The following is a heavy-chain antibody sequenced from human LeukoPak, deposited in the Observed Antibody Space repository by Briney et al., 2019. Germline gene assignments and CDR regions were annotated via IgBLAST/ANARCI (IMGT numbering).Heavy chain of an antibody. CDR1: GFTFSNYW. CDR2: ISGSGSGT. V-gene: IGHV3-NL1*01. CDR3: AKAPGY. J-gene: IGHJ4*02. Sequence: PGGSLRLSCAASGFTFSNYWMHWVRHAPGKGLEWVSGISGSGSGTYYADSVKGRFTISRDNSKNTLYLQMNSLRAEDTAVYYCAKAPGYWGQGTLVTVSS.